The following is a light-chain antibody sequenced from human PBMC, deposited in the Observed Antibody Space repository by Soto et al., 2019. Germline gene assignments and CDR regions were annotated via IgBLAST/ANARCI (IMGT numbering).Light chain of an antibody. Sequence: EVVLTQSPVTLSLSPGERATLSCRAIQSFRGLLAWYQQKPGQPPRLLIYDASIRATGIPARFSGSGSGTDFTLTISSLEPEDFAVYYCQQRNSWPPTFTFGQGTRLEIK. CDR1: QSFRGL. J-gene: IGKJ5*01. CDR3: QQRNSWPPTFT. V-gene: IGKV3-11*01. CDR2: DAS.